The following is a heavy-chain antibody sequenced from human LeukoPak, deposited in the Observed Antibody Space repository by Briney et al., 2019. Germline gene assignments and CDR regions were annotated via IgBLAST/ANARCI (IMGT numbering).Heavy chain of an antibody. Sequence: SETLSLTCAVYGESFSGHYWSWIRQPPGKGLEWIGEINHSGSTNYNPSLKSRVTISVDTSKNQFSLKLSSVTAADTAVYYCARHALSGDYYWFDPWGQGTLVTVSS. CDR1: GESFSGHY. J-gene: IGHJ5*02. D-gene: IGHD4-17*01. CDR2: INHSGST. V-gene: IGHV4-34*01. CDR3: ARHALSGDYYWFDP.